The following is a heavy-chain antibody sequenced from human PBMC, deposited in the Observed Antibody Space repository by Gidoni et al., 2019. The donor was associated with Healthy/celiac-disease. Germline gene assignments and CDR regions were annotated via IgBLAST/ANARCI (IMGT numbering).Heavy chain of an antibody. CDR3: ARGDTTVTTGYYMDV. CDR2: ISYGGSNK. D-gene: IGHD4-17*01. V-gene: IGHV3-30-3*01. CDR1: GFTFSSSA. Sequence: VQLVGSGGGVVEPGRSMRLSCAASGFTFSSSAMHWVRQAPGKGLEWVAVISYGGSNKYYADSVKGRVTISRDNSKNTLYLQMNSLRAEDTAVYYCARGDTTVTTGYYMDVWGKGTTVTVSS. J-gene: IGHJ6*03.